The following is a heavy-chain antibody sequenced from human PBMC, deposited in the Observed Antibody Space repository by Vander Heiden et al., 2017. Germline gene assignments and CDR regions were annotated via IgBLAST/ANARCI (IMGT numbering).Heavy chain of an antibody. D-gene: IGHD4-4*01. CDR3: ARERATITLYYYYGVDV. CDR1: GYAFTTYY. V-gene: IGHV1-46*01. Sequence: QVQLVQSGAEVKKSGASVKVSCKASGYAFTTYYMHWVRQAPGQGLEWMGIINPASGSPNYAHKFQGRVTMTRDKSTSTVYMELRGLRSEDTAVYYCARERATITLYYYYGVDVWGQGTTVTVSS. CDR2: INPASGSP. J-gene: IGHJ6*02.